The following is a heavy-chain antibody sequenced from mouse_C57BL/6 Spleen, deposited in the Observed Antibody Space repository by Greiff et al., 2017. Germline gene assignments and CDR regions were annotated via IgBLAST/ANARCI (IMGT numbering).Heavy chain of an antibody. V-gene: IGHV1-64*01. CDR3: ARHYGSSDWYFDV. D-gene: IGHD1-1*01. CDR2: IHPNSGST. J-gene: IGHJ1*03. Sequence: QVQLKESGAELVKPGASVKLSCKASGYTFTSYWMHWVKQRPGQGLEWIGMIHPNSGSTNYNEKFKSKATLTVDKSSSTAYMQLSSLTSEDSAVYYCARHYGSSDWYFDVWGTGTTVTVSS. CDR1: GYTFTSYW.